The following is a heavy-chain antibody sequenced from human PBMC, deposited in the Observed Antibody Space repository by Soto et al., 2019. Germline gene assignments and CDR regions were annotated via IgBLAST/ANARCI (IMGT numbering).Heavy chain of an antibody. D-gene: IGHD6-6*01. CDR3: ASESASSSWFDP. CDR2: IIPILGIA. Sequence: QVQLVQSGAEVKKPGSSVKVSCKASVGTFSSYTISWVRQAPGQGLEWMGRIIPILGIANYAQKFQGRVTITADKSTSTAYMELSSLRSEDTAVYYCASESASSSWFDPWGQGTLVTVSS. CDR1: VGTFSSYT. J-gene: IGHJ5*02. V-gene: IGHV1-69*02.